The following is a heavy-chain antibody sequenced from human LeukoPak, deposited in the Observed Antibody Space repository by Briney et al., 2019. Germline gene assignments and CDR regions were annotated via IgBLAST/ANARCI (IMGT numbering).Heavy chain of an antibody. J-gene: IGHJ4*02. D-gene: IGHD4-11*01. CDR2: VYYTGTS. CDR1: GDSVSSHY. V-gene: IGHV4-59*02. Sequence: KTSETLSLTCTVSGDSVSSHYWSWIRQPPGKGLEWIAYVYYTGTSNYNPSLKSRVTISIDTSKNRFSLKLISVTAADTAVYYCARYSNHVDYFDSWGQGTLVTVSS. CDR3: ARYSNHVDYFDS.